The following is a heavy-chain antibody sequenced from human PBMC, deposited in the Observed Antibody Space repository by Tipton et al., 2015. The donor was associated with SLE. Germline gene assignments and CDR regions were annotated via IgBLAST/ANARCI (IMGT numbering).Heavy chain of an antibody. D-gene: IGHD6-19*01. CDR2: ISDSGGRT. V-gene: IGHV3-23*01. Sequence: GSLRLSCAASAFTFSSYAMSWVRQAPGKGLEWVSSISDSGGRTNYADSVKGRFTISRDNSKNTLYLQMNSLRAEDTAVYYCAKYFSGSTYYYYAMDVWGQGTTVTVSS. J-gene: IGHJ6*02. CDR1: AFTFSSYA. CDR3: AKYFSGSTYYYYAMDV.